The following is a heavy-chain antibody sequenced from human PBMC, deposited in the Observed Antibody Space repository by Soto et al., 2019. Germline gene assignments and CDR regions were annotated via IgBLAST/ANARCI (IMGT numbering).Heavy chain of an antibody. D-gene: IGHD1-7*01. CDR1: GFTFSTYA. Sequence: EVQLLESGGGLVQPGGSLRVSCAASGFTFSTYAMSWVRQAPGKGLEWVSTISGSGVSTHYADSERGRFTISRDNSKNTLYLQMIRLRAEDTAVYFCAKVADSNWNYVPTLPLYFDCWGQGVLVTVSS. J-gene: IGHJ4*02. CDR2: ISGSGVST. CDR3: AKVADSNWNYVPTLPLYFDC. V-gene: IGHV3-23*01.